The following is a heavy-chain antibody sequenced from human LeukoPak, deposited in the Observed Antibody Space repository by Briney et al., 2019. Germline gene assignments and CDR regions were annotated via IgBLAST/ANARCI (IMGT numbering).Heavy chain of an antibody. V-gene: IGHV4-59*01. J-gene: IGHJ4*02. CDR1: GGPISSYY. CDR3: ARVNDFWSGYYTERGGFDY. CDR2: IYYSGST. Sequence: PSETLSLTCTVSGGPISSYYWSWIRQPPGKGLEWIGYIYYSGSTNYNPSLKSRVTISVDTSKNQFSLKLSSVTAADTAVYYCARVNDFWSGYYTERGGFDYWGQGTLVTVSS. D-gene: IGHD3-3*01.